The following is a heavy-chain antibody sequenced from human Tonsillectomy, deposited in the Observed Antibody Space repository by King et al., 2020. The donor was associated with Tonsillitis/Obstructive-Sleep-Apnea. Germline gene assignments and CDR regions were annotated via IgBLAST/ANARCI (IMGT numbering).Heavy chain of an antibody. CDR2: TYYSGST. J-gene: IGHJ6*02. CDR3: AGGKPSSGYGVDV. V-gene: IGHV4-39*01. CDR1: GGSISSSSYY. Sequence: QLQESGPGLVKPSETLSLTCTVSGGSISSSSYYWGWIRQPPGKGLEWIGSTYYSGSTYYNPSLKSRVPISVDTSKNQFSLKLSSVTAADTAVYYCAGGKPSSGYGVDVWGQGTTVTVSS. D-gene: IGHD6-19*01.